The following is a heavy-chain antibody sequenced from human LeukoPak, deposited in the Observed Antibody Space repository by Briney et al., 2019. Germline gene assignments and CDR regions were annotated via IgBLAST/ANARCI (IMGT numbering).Heavy chain of an antibody. Sequence: SGGSLRLSCATSGFTVSSNYMNWVRQAPGKGLEWVSVIYSGGSTYYADSIKDRFSISRDNFKNTLYLQMNSLRAEDTAVYYCAREPPWFGEFKGFDYWGQGTLVTVSS. V-gene: IGHV3-66*01. CDR3: AREPPWFGEFKGFDY. J-gene: IGHJ4*02. CDR2: IYSGGST. D-gene: IGHD3-10*01. CDR1: GFTVSSNY.